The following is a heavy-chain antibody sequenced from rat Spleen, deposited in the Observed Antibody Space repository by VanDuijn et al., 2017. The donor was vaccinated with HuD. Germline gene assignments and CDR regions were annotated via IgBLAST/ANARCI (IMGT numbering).Heavy chain of an antibody. CDR2: INSAGST. D-gene: IGHD1-3*01. Sequence: EVQLQESGPGLVKPSQSLSLTCSVTGYSITSSYRWNWIRKFPGNKLEWMGYINSAGSTNYNPSLKSRISITRDTSKNQFFLQVNSVTTEDTATYYCARSPTTVGGGYYFDYWGQGVMVTVSS. J-gene: IGHJ2*01. CDR3: ARSPTTVGGGYYFDY. CDR1: GYSITSSYR. V-gene: IGHV3-3*01.